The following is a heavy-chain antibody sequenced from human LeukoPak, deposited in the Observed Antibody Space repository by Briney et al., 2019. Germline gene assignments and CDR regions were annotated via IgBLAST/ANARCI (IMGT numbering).Heavy chain of an antibody. CDR3: ARGMAGGVTTLLWFGELLYDFDY. Sequence: PGGSLRLSCAASGFTFSSYGMHWVRQAPGKGLEWVAFIRYDGSNKYYADSVKGRFTISRDNSKNTLYLQMNSLRAEDTAVYYCARGMAGGVTTLLWFGELLYDFDYWGQGTLVTVSS. V-gene: IGHV3-30*02. CDR2: IRYDGSNK. CDR1: GFTFSSYG. D-gene: IGHD3-10*01. J-gene: IGHJ4*02.